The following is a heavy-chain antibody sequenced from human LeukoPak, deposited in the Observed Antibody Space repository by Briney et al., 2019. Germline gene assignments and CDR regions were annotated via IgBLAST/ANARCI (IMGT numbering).Heavy chain of an antibody. CDR2: IYSGGDT. Sequence: GGSLRLSCAASGFTVSSNYMSWVRQAPGKGLEWVSVIYSGGDTYYADSVKGRFTISRDNAKNSLYLQMNSLRAEDTAVYYCARDVETALPYYMDVWGKGTTVTVSS. CDR3: ARDVETALPYYMDV. V-gene: IGHV3-53*01. D-gene: IGHD5-24*01. J-gene: IGHJ6*03. CDR1: GFTVSSNY.